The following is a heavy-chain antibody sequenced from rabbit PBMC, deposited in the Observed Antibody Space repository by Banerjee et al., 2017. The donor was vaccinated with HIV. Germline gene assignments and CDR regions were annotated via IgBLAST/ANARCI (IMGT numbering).Heavy chain of an antibody. CDR3: ARGYGAYVTNRLDL. J-gene: IGHJ3*01. CDR2: IYPDFGNT. CDR1: GFDFSSTYY. V-gene: IGHV1S40*01. Sequence: QSLEESGGDLVKPGASLTLTCTASGFDFSSTYYMCWVRQAPGKGLEWIAYIYPDFGNTHYASWAKGRFTISKTSSTTVTLQMTSLTAADTATYFCARGYGAYVTNRLDLWGPGTLVTVS. D-gene: IGHD6-1*01.